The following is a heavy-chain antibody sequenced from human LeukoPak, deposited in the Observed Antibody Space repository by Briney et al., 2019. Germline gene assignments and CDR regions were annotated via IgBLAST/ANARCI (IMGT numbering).Heavy chain of an antibody. CDR2: IYDSEGT. CDR1: GVSISNAGYL. Sequence: SETLSLTCTVSGVSISNAGYLWSWIRQPPGKGLEYIGYIYDSEGTYYNPSLKSRVTVSVDRSKNQFSLKVYSVSAADTAVYYCARAEGGYNYGTYWGQGTLVTVSS. J-gene: IGHJ4*02. CDR3: ARAEGGYNYGTY. D-gene: IGHD5-18*01. V-gene: IGHV4-30-2*01.